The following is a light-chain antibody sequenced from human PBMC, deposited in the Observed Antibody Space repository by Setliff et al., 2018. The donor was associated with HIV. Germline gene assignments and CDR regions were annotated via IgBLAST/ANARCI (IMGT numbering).Light chain of an antibody. Sequence: QSVLTQPASVSGSPGQSITISCTGSSSDVGSYNLVSWYQQYPGKAPKLIIYEVRNRPSGVSNRFSGSKSGNTASLTISGLQAEDEADYYCSSYAITNTLPFGTGTKVTVL. J-gene: IGLJ1*01. CDR2: EVR. V-gene: IGLV2-14*02. CDR1: SSDVGSYNL. CDR3: SSYAITNTLP.